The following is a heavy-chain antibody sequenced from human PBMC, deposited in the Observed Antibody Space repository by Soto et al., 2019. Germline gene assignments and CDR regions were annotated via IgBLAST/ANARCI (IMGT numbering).Heavy chain of an antibody. J-gene: IGHJ6*02. CDR1: GGTFSSYA. D-gene: IGHD6-19*01. CDR2: IIPIFGTA. Sequence: GASVKVSCKASGGTFSSYAISWVRQAPGQGLEWMGGIIPIFGTANYAQKFQGRVTITADKSTSTAYMELSSLRSEDTAVYYCARGIAVAGNPASYYYYGMDVWGQGTTVTVSS. CDR3: ARGIAVAGNPASYYYYGMDV. V-gene: IGHV1-69*06.